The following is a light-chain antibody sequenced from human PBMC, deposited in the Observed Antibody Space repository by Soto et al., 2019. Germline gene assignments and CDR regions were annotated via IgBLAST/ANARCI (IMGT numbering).Light chain of an antibody. CDR1: QSVADNH. CDR3: DHYTRSPRFT. CDR2: DAS. Sequence: EVVLTQSPGPLSLSAGERATLSCRASQSVADNHLAWYQQKPGQAPRLLIYDASTRAAGITDRFSGSGSGTVFTLTIGSLEPEDFGVDFCDHYTRSPRFTFGPGTTVD. V-gene: IGKV3-20*01. J-gene: IGKJ3*01.